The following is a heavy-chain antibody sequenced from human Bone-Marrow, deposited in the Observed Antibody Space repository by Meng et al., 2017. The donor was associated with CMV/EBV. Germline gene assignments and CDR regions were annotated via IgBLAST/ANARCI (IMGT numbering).Heavy chain of an antibody. CDR3: ARVLIVVNRRYYYYGMDV. V-gene: IGHV1-2*02. CDR1: GYTFTGYY. J-gene: IGHJ6*02. Sequence: ASVKASCKASGYTFTGYYMHWVRQAPGQGLEWMGWINPNSGGTNYAQKFQGRVTMTRDTSISTAYMELSRLRSDDTAVYYCARVLIVVNRRYYYYGMDVWGQGTTVTVSS. D-gene: IGHD3-22*01. CDR2: INPNSGGT.